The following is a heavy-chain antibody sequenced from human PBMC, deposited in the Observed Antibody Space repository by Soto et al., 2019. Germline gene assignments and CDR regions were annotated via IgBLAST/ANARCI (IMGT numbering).Heavy chain of an antibody. CDR3: AIDSSGLTDAFDI. D-gene: IGHD3-22*01. J-gene: IGHJ3*02. V-gene: IGHV3-23*01. CDR2: ISGSGGST. CDR1: GFTFSSYA. Sequence: GGSLRLSCAASGFTFSSYAMSWVRQAPGKGLEWVSAISGSGGSTYAASVKGRFTISRDDSKNSLYLQMNSLKTEDTAVYYCAIDSSGLTDAFDIWGQGTMVTVSS.